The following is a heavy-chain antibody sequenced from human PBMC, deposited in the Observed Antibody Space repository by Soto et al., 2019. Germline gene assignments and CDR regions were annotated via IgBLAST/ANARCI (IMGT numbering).Heavy chain of an antibody. CDR3: ARGYSSSWYDNYYYGMDV. J-gene: IGHJ6*02. CDR2: IIPIFGTA. CDR1: GGTFSSYT. V-gene: IGHV1-69*13. Sequence: GASVKVSCKASGGTFSSYTISWVRQAPGQGLEWMGRIIPIFGTANYAQKFQGRVTITADESTSTAYMELSSLRSEDTAVYYCARGYSSSWYDNYYYGMDVWGQGTTVTVSS. D-gene: IGHD6-13*01.